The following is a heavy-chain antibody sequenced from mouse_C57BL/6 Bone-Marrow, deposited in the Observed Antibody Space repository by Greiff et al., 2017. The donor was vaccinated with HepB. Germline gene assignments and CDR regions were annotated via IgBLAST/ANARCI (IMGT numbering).Heavy chain of an antibody. CDR3: ARGGYGKSFDV. CDR2: ISYDGSN. D-gene: IGHD2-2*01. CDR1: GYSITSGYY. V-gene: IGHV3-6*01. Sequence: DVQLQESGPGLVKPSQSLSLTCSVTGYSITSGYYWNWIRQFPGNKLEWMGYISYDGSNNYNPSLKNRISITRDTSKNQFFLKLNSVTTEDTATYYCARGGYGKSFDVWGTGTTVTVSS. J-gene: IGHJ1*03.